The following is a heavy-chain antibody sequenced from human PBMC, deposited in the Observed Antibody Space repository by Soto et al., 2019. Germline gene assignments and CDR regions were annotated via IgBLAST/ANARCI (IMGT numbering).Heavy chain of an antibody. CDR3: ATEPIYYCVKWDGFGDY. D-gene: IGHD3-10*02. CDR1: GYSFATYG. J-gene: IGHJ4*02. V-gene: IGHV1-18*04. CDR2: ISAHNGDT. Sequence: ASVKVSCKASGYSFATYGFSWVRQAPGQGLECVGWISAHNGDTHYSQKFQGRVTLTTDTSTNTGYMELRSLTSDDTAVYFCATEPIYYCVKWDGFGDYWGQGTLVTVSS.